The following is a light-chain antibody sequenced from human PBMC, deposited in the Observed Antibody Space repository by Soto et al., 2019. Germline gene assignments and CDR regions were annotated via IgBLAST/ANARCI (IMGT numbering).Light chain of an antibody. CDR3: HHYGSSPRGT. CDR2: GAS. CDR1: QSVSNNY. V-gene: IGKV3-20*01. J-gene: IGKJ2*01. Sequence: EIVLTQSPGTLSLSPGERATLSCRASQSVSNNYLAWYQQKPGQAPRLLIYGASSRATGIPDRFSGIGSGTDFTLTISRLEPEDFAVSYCHHYGSSPRGTFGQGTKLEIK.